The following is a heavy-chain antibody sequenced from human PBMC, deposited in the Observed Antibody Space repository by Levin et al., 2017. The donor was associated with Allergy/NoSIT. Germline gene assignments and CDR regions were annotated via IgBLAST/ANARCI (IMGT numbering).Heavy chain of an antibody. V-gene: IGHV3-64D*06. Sequence: GESLKISCSASGFTFNKNTMQWVRQAPGKGLEHVSAISNNGGRTYYTDSVKGRFSISRDNSRNTVYLQMSSLRPEDTATYYCIKNGDYGELGSWGQGTLVTVSS. D-gene: IGHD4-17*01. CDR2: ISNNGGRT. CDR3: IKNGDYGELGS. CDR1: GFTFNKNT. J-gene: IGHJ5*02.